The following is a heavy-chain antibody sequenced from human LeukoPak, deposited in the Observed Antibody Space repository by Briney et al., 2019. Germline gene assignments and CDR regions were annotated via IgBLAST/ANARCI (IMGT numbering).Heavy chain of an antibody. J-gene: IGHJ6*02. D-gene: IGHD3-10*01. CDR2: IYHSGST. Sequence: PSETLSLTCTVSGGSISSYYWSWVRQPPGKGLEWIGEIYHSGSTNYNPSLKSRVTISVDKSKNQFSLKLSSVTAADTAVYYCARFRVRGVINGMDVWGQGTTVTVSS. V-gene: IGHV4-4*02. CDR3: ARFRVRGVINGMDV. CDR1: GGSISSYY.